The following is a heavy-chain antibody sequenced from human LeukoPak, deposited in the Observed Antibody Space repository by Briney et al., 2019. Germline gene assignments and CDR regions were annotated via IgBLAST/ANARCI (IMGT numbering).Heavy chain of an antibody. V-gene: IGHV3-48*01. D-gene: IGHD5-18*01. Sequence: GGSLRLSCAASGFTFSSYSMNWVSQAQGKGLEWVSYISTSSSIIDYADSVKGRFTISRDNAKNSLYLQMNSLRAEDTAVYYCARARGYSYGYSDYWGQGTLVTVSS. CDR2: ISTSSSII. CDR1: GFTFSSYS. J-gene: IGHJ4*02. CDR3: ARARGYSYGYSDY.